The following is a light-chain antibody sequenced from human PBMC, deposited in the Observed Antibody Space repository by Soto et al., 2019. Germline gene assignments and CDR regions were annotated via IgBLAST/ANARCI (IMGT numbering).Light chain of an antibody. J-gene: IGKJ3*01. CDR2: NAS. V-gene: IGKV1-6*01. CDR3: LQDYSYPRT. CDR1: QDIRND. Sequence: AIQMTQSPSSLSSSVGDRVTITCRASQDIRNDLGWYQHKPGKAPNLLIDNASSLQSGVPSRFNGSGSGTDFSLTISSLQPEDSATYYCLQDYSYPRTFGPGTKVDVK.